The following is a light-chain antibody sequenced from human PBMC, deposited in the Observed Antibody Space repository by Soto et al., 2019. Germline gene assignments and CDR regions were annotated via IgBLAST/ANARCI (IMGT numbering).Light chain of an antibody. J-gene: IGKJ1*01. Sequence: ESGLRQAPGTLALCPGEKATLSCRASQSVSSIDLSLYQQKPGQAPRLLIFDASTRATGIPDRFSGGGSGTDFTLTITRMESEDFAVYSCHYYGPSPPSTFGPGTKV. V-gene: IGKV3-20*01. CDR3: HYYGPSPPST. CDR2: DAS. CDR1: QSVSSID.